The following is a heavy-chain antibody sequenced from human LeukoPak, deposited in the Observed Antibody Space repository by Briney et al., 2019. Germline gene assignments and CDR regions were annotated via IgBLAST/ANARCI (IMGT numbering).Heavy chain of an antibody. CDR2: ISSSGSTI. D-gene: IGHD5-18*01. CDR1: GFTFSSYE. CDR3: ASYARDGTAMVPDY. V-gene: IGHV3-48*03. Sequence: GGSLRLSCAPSGFTFSSYEMNWVRQAPGKGLEWVSYISSSGSTIYYADSVKGRFTISRDNAKNSLYLQMNSLRAEDTAVYYCASYARDGTAMVPDYWGQGTLVTVSS. J-gene: IGHJ4*02.